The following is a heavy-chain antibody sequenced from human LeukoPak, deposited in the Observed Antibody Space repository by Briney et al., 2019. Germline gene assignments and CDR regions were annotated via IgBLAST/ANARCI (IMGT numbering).Heavy chain of an antibody. CDR2: INSSSSYI. D-gene: IGHD1-26*01. CDR3: ARDYGGSYYVRPDAFDI. J-gene: IGHJ3*02. CDR1: GFTFSSYS. Sequence: GGSLRLSCAASGFTFSSYSMNWVRQAPGKGLEWVSSINSSSSYIYYADSVKGRFTISRDNAKNSLYLQMNSLRAEDTAVYYCARDYGGSYYVRPDAFDIWGQGTMVTVSS. V-gene: IGHV3-21*01.